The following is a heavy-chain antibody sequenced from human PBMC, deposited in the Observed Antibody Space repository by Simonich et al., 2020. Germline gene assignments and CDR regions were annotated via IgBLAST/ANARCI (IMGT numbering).Heavy chain of an antibody. Sequence: QVQLVQSGAEVKKPGASVKVSCKASGYTFTGYYMHWVRQAPGQGLDGMGWSNPNSGATTYAQKFQGRVTRTRDTSISTAYRELSRLRSDDTAVYYGARWPSIPASYGSGSYFDYWGQGTLVTVSS. J-gene: IGHJ4*02. CDR3: ARWPSIPASYGSGSYFDY. D-gene: IGHD3-10*01. V-gene: IGHV1-2*02. CDR2: SNPNSGAT. CDR1: GYTFTGYY.